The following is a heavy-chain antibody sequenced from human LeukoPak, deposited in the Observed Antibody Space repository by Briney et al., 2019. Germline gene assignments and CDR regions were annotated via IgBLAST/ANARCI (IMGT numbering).Heavy chain of an antibody. CDR3: ARGSRNYNNYEGADY. CDR2: VNHSGDT. J-gene: IGHJ4*02. D-gene: IGHD4-11*01. V-gene: IGHV4-34*01. CDR1: GGAFSGYY. Sequence: SETLSLTCAVYGGAFSGYYWSWIRQPPGKGLEWIGEVNHSGDTKYNPSLKSRVSMSVDVSKDQFSLKLTSLTAADTAVYYCARGSRNYNNYEGADYWGQGTLVTVSS.